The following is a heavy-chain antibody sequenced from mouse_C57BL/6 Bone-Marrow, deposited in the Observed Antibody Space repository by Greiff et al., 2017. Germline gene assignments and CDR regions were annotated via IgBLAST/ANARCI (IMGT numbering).Heavy chain of an antibody. CDR2: IDPENGDT. Sequence: VQLQQSGAELVRPGASVKLSCTASGFNIKDDYMHWVKQRPEQGLEWIGWIDPENGDTEYASKFQGTVTITADTSSNTAYLQLSSLTSEDTAVYYCTTSPYCAMDYWGQGTSVTVSS. J-gene: IGHJ4*01. V-gene: IGHV14-4*01. CDR1: GFNIKDDY. CDR3: TTSPYCAMDY.